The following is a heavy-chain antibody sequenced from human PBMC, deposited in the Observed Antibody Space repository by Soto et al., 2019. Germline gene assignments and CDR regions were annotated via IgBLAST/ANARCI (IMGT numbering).Heavy chain of an antibody. CDR3: ARLGSVTTFSWSDYYYGMDV. D-gene: IGHD4-17*01. V-gene: IGHV3-21*01. CDR2: ISSSTSYI. Sequence: EVQLVESGGGLVKPGGSLRLSCAASGFTFSSYSMNWVHQAPGKGLEWVSSISSSTSYIYYADSVKGRFTISRDNAKNSLYLQMNSLRAEDTAVYYCARLGSVTTFSWSDYYYGMDVWGQGTTVTVSS. CDR1: GFTFSSYS. J-gene: IGHJ6*02.